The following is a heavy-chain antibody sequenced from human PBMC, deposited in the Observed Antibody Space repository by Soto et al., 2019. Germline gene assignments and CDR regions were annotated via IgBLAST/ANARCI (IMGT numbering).Heavy chain of an antibody. CDR1: GYTFTSYG. J-gene: IGHJ5*02. CDR2: ISPHNGNT. D-gene: IGHD2-15*01. Sequence: QVQLVQSGAEVKKPGASVTVSCKTSGYTFTSYGISWVRQAPGQGLEWMGWISPHNGNTKYAQKVQGRGAMTTDTSTSTAYMELRSLRSDDTAVYYCARGGVYCNAGSCPYNWFDPWGQGTLVTVSS. V-gene: IGHV1-18*01. CDR3: ARGGVYCNAGSCPYNWFDP.